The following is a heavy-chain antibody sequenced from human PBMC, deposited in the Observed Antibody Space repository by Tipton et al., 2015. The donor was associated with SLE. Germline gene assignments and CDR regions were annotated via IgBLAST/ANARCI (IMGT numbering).Heavy chain of an antibody. CDR1: GFTFDDYA. J-gene: IGHJ2*01. Sequence: QLVQSGGGLVQPGRSLRLSCAASGFTFDDYAMHWVRQAPGKGLEWVSGISWNSGSIGYADSVKGRFTISRDNAKNSLYLQMNSLRAEDTALYYCAKGRIAAWYFDLWGRGTLVTVSS. CDR2: ISWNSGSI. V-gene: IGHV3-9*01. CDR3: AKGRIAAWYFDL. D-gene: IGHD6-6*01.